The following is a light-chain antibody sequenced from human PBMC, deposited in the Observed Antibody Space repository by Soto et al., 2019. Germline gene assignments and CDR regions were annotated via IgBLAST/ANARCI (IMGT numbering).Light chain of an antibody. V-gene: IGKV3-11*01. CDR1: QSVSNN. CDR3: QQHNGSSVT. Sequence: LTLSPAKMSTPPCETATLSCRASQSVSNNLAAYHQQPRDAARLLIYDGAYRATASLARLSGSGSGTKFTPTIISLQPADVAAEYCQQHNGSSVTFGQGTKLDIK. CDR2: DGA. J-gene: IGKJ1*01.